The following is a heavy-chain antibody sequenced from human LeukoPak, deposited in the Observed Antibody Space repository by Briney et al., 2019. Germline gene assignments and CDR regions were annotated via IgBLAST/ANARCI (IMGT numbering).Heavy chain of an antibody. V-gene: IGHV3-33*06. CDR2: IWYDGSNM. D-gene: IGHD4-17*01. CDR3: AKVGDGDYYFDY. Sequence: GGSLRLSCAASGFAFSSYGMHWVRQPPGKGLEWVAVIWYDGSNMYYADSVKGRFTISRDNSQNTLYLQMNSLRVEDTAMYYCAKVGDGDYYFDYWGQGSLVTVSS. J-gene: IGHJ4*02. CDR1: GFAFSSYG.